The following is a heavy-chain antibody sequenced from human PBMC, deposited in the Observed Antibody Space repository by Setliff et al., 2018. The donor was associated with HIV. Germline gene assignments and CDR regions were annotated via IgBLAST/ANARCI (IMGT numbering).Heavy chain of an antibody. V-gene: IGHV3-33*01. CDR3: ARGQFRLRPDSLDL. CDR1: GFPFSVHG. Sequence: GGSLRLSCEASGFPFSVHGMHWVRQSPGKGLEWLAVIWYDGGTKYYADSLQGRFTISRDDSKNSVYLQMNTLGAENTAVYYCARGQFRLRPDSLDLWGQGTLVTVSS. CDR2: IWYDGGTK. D-gene: IGHD2-21*01. J-gene: IGHJ4*03.